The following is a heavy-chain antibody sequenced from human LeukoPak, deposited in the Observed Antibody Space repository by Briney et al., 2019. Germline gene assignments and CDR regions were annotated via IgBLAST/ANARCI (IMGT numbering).Heavy chain of an antibody. D-gene: IGHD1-26*01. CDR2: MSYDGGNE. V-gene: IGHV3-30*18. Sequence: GGSLRLSCAASGFTFSNYGMHWVRQAPGKGLEWVAIMSYDGGNEYYADSVKGRFTISRDNSKNTLYLQMNSLRAEDTAVYYCAKASKARIVGATSLDYWGQGTLVTVSS. J-gene: IGHJ4*02. CDR3: AKASKARIVGATSLDY. CDR1: GFTFSNYG.